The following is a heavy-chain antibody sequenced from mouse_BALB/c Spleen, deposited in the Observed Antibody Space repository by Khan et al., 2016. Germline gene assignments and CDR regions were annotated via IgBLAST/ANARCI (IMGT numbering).Heavy chain of an antibody. CDR1: GFTFTNYG. CDR2: INTYSGES. D-gene: IGHD1-1*01. CDR3: ARCRYYYGSSRYVDV. J-gene: IGHJ1*01. V-gene: IGHV9-3-1*01. Sequence: QIQLVQSGPELKKPGKTVKLSCKASGFTFTNYGMNWVKQAPGKGLKWMGWINTYSGESTYADDFKGRFAISWETSANTVYLQINNLKNEDTATYFSARCRYYYGSSRYVDVWGAGTTVTVSS.